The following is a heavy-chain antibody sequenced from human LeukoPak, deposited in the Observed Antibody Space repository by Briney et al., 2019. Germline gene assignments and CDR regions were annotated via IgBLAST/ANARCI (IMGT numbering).Heavy chain of an antibody. CDR3: ATEWESDY. D-gene: IGHD1-26*01. J-gene: IGHJ4*02. CDR2: IDVDGNT. V-gene: IGHV3-53*05. CDR1: GFTFSPYI. Sequence: GGSLRLSCIASGFTFSPYIMNWVRQAPGKGLQWVSSIDVDGNTYYADSVKGRFTISRDNSKNTLYLQMNSLRAEDTAVYYCATEWESDYWGQGTLVTVSS.